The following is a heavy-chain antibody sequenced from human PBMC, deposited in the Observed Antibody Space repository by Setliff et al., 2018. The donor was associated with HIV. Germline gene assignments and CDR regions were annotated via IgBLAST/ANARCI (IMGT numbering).Heavy chain of an antibody. Sequence: SETLSLTCAVYGGSFSGYYWSWIRQPPGKGLEWIGEINHSGSTNYNPSLKSRVTISVDTSKNQFSLKLSSMTAADTAVYYCAARNSGNPTRHFDYWGQGTLVTVSS. V-gene: IGHV4-34*01. CDR1: GGSFSGYY. CDR2: INHSGST. CDR3: AARNSGNPTRHFDY. D-gene: IGHD3-10*01. J-gene: IGHJ4*02.